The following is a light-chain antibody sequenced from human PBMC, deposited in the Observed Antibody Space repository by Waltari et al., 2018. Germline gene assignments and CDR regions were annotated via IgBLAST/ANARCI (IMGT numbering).Light chain of an antibody. V-gene: IGLV2-23*02. CDR1: SSEIGRDNV. J-gene: IGLJ3*02. CDR2: GVN. Sequence: QSALTQPASVSGSRGQSITISCPGSSSEIGRDNVVSCYQHHPGNAPKLRIYGVNNRASGVSNRFSGSKSGNTASLTISGLQAEDEADYYCSSYAGSVVFGGGTKLTVL. CDR3: SSYAGSVV.